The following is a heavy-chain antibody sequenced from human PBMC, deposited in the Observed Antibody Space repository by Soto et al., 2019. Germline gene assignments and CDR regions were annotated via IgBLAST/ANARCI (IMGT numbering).Heavy chain of an antibody. CDR3: AKDRVLYCSSTSCSEGFDY. CDR1: GFTFSSYA. CDR2: ISGSGGST. V-gene: IGHV3-23*01. J-gene: IGHJ4*02. D-gene: IGHD2-2*01. Sequence: GGSLRLSCAASGFTFSSYAMSWVRQAPGKGLEWVSAISGSGGSTYYADSVKGRFTISRDNSKNTLYLQMNSLRAEDTAVYYCAKDRVLYCSSTSCSEGFDYWGQGTLVTVSS.